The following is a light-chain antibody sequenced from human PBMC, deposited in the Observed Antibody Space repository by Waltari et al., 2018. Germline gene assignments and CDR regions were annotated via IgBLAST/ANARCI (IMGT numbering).Light chain of an antibody. CDR3: AAWDDSLSALV. CDR2: RNN. V-gene: IGLV1-47*01. CDR1: SSNIGSNY. Sequence: QSVLTQPPSASGTPGLRVTISCSGSSSNIGSNYVYWYQQLPGTAPKLLIYRNNQRPSGGPDRFSGSKSGTSASLAISGLRSEDEADYYCAAWDDSLSALVFGGGTKLTVL. J-gene: IGLJ3*02.